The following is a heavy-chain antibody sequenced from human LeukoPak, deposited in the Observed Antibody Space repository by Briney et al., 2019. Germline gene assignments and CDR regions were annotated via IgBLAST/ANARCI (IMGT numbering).Heavy chain of an antibody. D-gene: IGHD5-18*01. Sequence: SQTLSLTCAVSGGSISSGGYSWSWIRQPPGKGLEWIGYIYHSGSTYYNPSLKSRVTISVDTSKNQISLKLSSVTAADTAVYYCARDLGVMVRAFDIWGQGTMVTVSS. CDR3: ARDLGVMVRAFDI. J-gene: IGHJ3*02. V-gene: IGHV4-30-2*01. CDR2: IYHSGST. CDR1: GGSISSGGYS.